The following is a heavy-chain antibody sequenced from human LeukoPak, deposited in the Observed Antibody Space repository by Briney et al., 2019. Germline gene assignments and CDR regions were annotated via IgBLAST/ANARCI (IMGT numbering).Heavy chain of an antibody. CDR3: ARVRSGLHMDV. J-gene: IGHJ6*02. D-gene: IGHD2-15*01. V-gene: IGHV1-46*01. Sequence: ASVKVSCKASGYIFTSYNMHWVRQAPGQGLEWMGIINPSGGSTSYAQKFQGRVTMTRDTSTSTVYMELSSLRSEDTAVYYCARVRSGLHMDVWGQGTTVTVSS. CDR1: GYIFTSYN. CDR2: INPSGGST.